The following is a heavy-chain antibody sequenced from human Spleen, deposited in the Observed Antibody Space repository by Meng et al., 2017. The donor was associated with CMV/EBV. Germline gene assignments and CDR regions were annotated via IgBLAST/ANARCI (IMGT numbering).Heavy chain of an antibody. CDR2: ISHDGSTQ. V-gene: IGHV3-30*04. D-gene: IGHD2-2*02. J-gene: IGHJ5*02. Sequence: HWVRQATGKGLEWVAVISHDGSTQDYAESVKGRFTISSDRSKTMVYLQMNSLRPEDTAMYYCARSEEGYCSATSCYIGWFDPWGQGTLVTVSS. CDR3: ARSEEGYCSATSCYIGWFDP.